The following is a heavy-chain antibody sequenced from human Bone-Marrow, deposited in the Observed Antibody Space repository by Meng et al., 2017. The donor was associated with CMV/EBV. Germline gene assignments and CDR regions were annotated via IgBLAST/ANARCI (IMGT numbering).Heavy chain of an antibody. CDR3: ARIIERFGRITIFGVVRSAFDI. J-gene: IGHJ3*02. CDR1: GFSLSTSGMR. CDR2: IDWDDDK. D-gene: IGHD3-3*01. V-gene: IGHV2-70*04. Sequence: SGPTLVTPTQTLTLTCTFSGFSLSTSGMRASWIRQPPGKALEWLARIDWDDDKFYSTSLKTRLTISKDTSKNQVVLTMTNMDPVDTATYYCARIIERFGRITIFGVVRSAFDIWGQGTMVTVSS.